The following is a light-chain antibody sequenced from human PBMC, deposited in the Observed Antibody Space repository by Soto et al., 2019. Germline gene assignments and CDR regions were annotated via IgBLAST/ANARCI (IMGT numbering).Light chain of an antibody. CDR1: SGYSRNA. CDR2: INSDGSH. J-gene: IGLJ2*01. Sequence: QPVLTQSPSASASLGASVKLTCTLSSGYSRNAIAWHQQQPEKGPRYLMKINSDGSHIKGDEIPDRFSGSSSGAERYLTISSLQSEDEADYYCQAWVTGIGVFGGGTKLTVL. V-gene: IGLV4-69*01. CDR3: QAWVTGIGV.